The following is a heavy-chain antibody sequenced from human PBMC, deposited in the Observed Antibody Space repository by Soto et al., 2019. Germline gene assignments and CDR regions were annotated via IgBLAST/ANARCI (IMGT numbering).Heavy chain of an antibody. CDR2: INHSGST. J-gene: IGHJ4*02. V-gene: IGHV4-34*01. CDR1: GGSFSGYY. CDR3: GRVPRRPPPRGWRHYYFDY. D-gene: IGHD6-19*01. Sequence: SETLSLTCAVYGGSFSGYYWSWIRQPPGKGLEWIGEINHSGSTNYNPSLKSRVTISVDTSKNQSSLKLSSVTAAATAVDYFGRVPRRPPPRGWRHYYFDYWGQGTLVTVSS.